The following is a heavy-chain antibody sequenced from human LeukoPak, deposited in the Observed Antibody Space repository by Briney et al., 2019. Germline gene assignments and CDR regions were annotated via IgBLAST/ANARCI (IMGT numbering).Heavy chain of an antibody. V-gene: IGHV3-7*01. Sequence: GGSLRLSCAASGFTFSNYWMTWVRQAPGKGLEWVATIKQDGSEIYYVDSVRGRFTISRDNAKNSLYLQMNSLRAEDTAVYYCARVLRGGYDPFDYWGQGTLVTVSS. CDR3: ARVLRGGYDPFDY. CDR1: GFTFSNYW. CDR2: IKQDGSEI. D-gene: IGHD5-12*01. J-gene: IGHJ4*02.